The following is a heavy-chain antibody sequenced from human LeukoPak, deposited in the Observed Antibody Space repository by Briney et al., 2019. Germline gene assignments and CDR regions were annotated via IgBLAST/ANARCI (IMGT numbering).Heavy chain of an antibody. D-gene: IGHD2-2*01. CDR2: INHSGST. V-gene: IGHV4-34*01. J-gene: IGHJ4*02. CDR3: AREGKVPRRDY. Sequence: SETLSLTCAVYGGSFSGYYWSWIRQPPGKGLEWIWEINHSGSTNYNPSLKSRVTISVDTSKNQFSLKLSSVTAADTAVYYCAREGKVPRRDYWGQGTLVTVSS. CDR1: GGSFSGYY.